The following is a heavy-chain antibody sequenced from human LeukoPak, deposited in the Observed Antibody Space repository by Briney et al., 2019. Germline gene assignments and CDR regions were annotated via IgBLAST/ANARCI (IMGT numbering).Heavy chain of an antibody. CDR3: ARKNYYDSSGYYSLGY. D-gene: IGHD3-22*01. J-gene: IGHJ4*02. V-gene: IGHV5-51*01. CDR2: IYPGDSDT. Sequence: RGESLKISCKGSGYSFTSYWVGWVRQMPGKGLEWMGIIYPGDSDTRYSPSFQGQVTISADKSISTAYLQWSSLKASDTAMYYCARKNYYDSSGYYSLGYWGQGTLVTVSS. CDR1: GYSFTSYW.